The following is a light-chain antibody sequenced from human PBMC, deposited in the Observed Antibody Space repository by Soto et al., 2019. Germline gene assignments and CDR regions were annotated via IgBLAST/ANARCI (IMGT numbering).Light chain of an antibody. CDR1: SSDVGSYNL. V-gene: IGLV2-23*01. J-gene: IGLJ1*01. Sequence: QSALTQPASVSGSPGQSITISCTGTSSDVGSYNLVSWYQQHPGKAPKLMIYEGSKRPSGVSNRFSGSKSGNTASLTISGLQAEDEADYYCGSYAGSRPFVFGTGTKVTVL. CDR2: EGS. CDR3: GSYAGSRPFV.